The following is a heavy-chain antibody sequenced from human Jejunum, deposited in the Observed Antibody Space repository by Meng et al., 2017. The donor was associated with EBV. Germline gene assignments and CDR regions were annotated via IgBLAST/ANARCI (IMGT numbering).Heavy chain of an antibody. CDR3: AHRRYLRGSWSFGDFDY. V-gene: IGHV2-5*02. J-gene: IGHJ4*02. CDR1: WFSLSSNGVG. D-gene: IGHD3-16*01. CDR2: IYWDNDK. Sequence: QTNLDESGPTLVIPPTPLPLTCTLSWFSLSSNGVGVGWIRQLPGKAPEWLALIYWDNDKFYNPSLKSRLTIAKDTSKNQVVLTVTSMDPVDTAIYYCAHRRYLRGSWSFGDFDYWGQGTLVTVSS.